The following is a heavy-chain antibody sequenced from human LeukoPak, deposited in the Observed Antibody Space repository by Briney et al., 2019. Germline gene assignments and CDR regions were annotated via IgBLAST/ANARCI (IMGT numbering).Heavy chain of an antibody. J-gene: IGHJ4*02. CDR3: AALGYCSSTSCYGGFDY. V-gene: IGHV1-58*02. CDR2: IVVGSGNT. Sequence: GASLKLSCKASGFTFTSSAMQWVRQARGQRLEWIGCIVVGSGNTNYAHKFKERVTITRDKSTSTAYMELSSLRSEDTAVYYCAALGYCSSTSCYGGFDYWGQGTLVTVSS. CDR1: GFTFTSSA. D-gene: IGHD2-2*01.